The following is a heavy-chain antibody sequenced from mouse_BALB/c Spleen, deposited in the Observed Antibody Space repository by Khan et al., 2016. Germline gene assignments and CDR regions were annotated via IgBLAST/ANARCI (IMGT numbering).Heavy chain of an antibody. CDR1: GYTFTSYW. Sequence: QVQLQQSGAELARPGASVKLSCKASGYTFTSYWMQWVKQRPGQGLEWIGALYPGDGDIRYTQQFKGKATLTADNSSSTTYMQLSSLASEDSAVYYCAGVIPPPYWGQGTLVTVSA. CDR2: LYPGDGDI. J-gene: IGHJ3*01. CDR3: AGVIPPPY. V-gene: IGHV1-87*01.